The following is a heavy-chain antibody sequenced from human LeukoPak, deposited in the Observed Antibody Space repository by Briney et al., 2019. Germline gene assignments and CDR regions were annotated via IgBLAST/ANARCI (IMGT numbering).Heavy chain of an antibody. CDR2: MNPNSGNT. CDR3: ARGEDIVVVVAATRGGAFDI. D-gene: IGHD2-15*01. Sequence: GSSVKVSCKASGYTFTSYDINWVRQATGQGLEWMGWMNPNSGNTGYAQKFQGRVTMTRNTSISTAYMELSSLRSEDTAVYYCARGEDIVVVVAATRGGAFDIWGQGTMVTVSS. J-gene: IGHJ3*02. V-gene: IGHV1-8*01. CDR1: GYTFTSYD.